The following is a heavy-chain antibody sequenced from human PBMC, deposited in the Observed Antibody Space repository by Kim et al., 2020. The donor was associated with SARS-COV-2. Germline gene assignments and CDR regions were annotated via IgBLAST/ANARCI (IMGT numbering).Heavy chain of an antibody. CDR1: GGSTSGNNW. V-gene: IGHV4-4*02. CDR2: VHDREGV. CDR3: AKNVDFGFAMGV. J-gene: IGHJ6*02. Sequence: SETLSLTCAMSGGSTSGNNWWSWVRQTPGKGLEWIGEVHDREGVHYYPSLKSRVAISLDKSTNQLSLRLTAVTAADMGIYYCAKNVDFGFAMGVWGRGTTVTVS. D-gene: IGHD2-21*01.